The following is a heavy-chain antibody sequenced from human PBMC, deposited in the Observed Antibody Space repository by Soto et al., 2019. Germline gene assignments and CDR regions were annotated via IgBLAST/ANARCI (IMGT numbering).Heavy chain of an antibody. V-gene: IGHV3-23*01. D-gene: IGHD6-19*01. CDR3: AKDRSSSGWGDAFDI. CDR2: ISGSGGST. Sequence: EVQLLESGGGLVQPGGSLRLSCASSRFTFSSYAMSWVRQTPGKGLEWVSAISGSGGSTYYADSVKGRFTISRDNSKNTLYLQMNSLTAEDTAVYYCAKDRSSSGWGDAFDIWGQGTMVTVSS. CDR1: RFTFSSYA. J-gene: IGHJ3*02.